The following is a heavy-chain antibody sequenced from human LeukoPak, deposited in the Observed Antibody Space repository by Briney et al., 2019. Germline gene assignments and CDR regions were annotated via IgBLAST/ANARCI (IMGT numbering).Heavy chain of an antibody. Sequence: SETLSLICAVYGGSFSGYYWSWIRQPPGKGLEWIGEINHSGSTNYNPSLKSRVTISVDTSKNQFSLKLSSVTAADMAVYYCARRRDSSGYYYYYYMDVWGKGTTVTISS. CDR2: INHSGST. D-gene: IGHD3-22*01. CDR1: GGSFSGYY. V-gene: IGHV4-34*01. CDR3: ARRRDSSGYYYYYYMDV. J-gene: IGHJ6*03.